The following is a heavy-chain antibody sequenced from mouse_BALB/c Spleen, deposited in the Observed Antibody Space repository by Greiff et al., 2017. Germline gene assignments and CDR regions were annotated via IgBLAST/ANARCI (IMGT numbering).Heavy chain of an antibody. CDR3: ARWGYGLDY. Sequence: VQLQQSGAELAKPGASVKMYCKASGYTFTSYWMHWVKQRPGQGLEWIGYINPSTGYTEYNQKFKDKATLTADKSSSTAYMQLSSLTSEDSAVYYCARWGYGLDYWGQGTTLTVSS. D-gene: IGHD1-1*01. CDR2: INPSTGYT. V-gene: IGHV1-7*01. J-gene: IGHJ2*01. CDR1: GYTFTSYW.